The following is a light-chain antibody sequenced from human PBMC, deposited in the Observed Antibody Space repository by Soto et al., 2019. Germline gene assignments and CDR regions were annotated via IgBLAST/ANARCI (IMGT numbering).Light chain of an antibody. CDR3: QKYNNWPIT. CDR1: QSISSS. CDR2: GAY. V-gene: IGKV3D-15*01. J-gene: IGKJ5*01. Sequence: EIVLPPSPGTLSLSAGESAPISCRASQSISSSSLSWYQQKPGQANRLLIYGAYTRATGIKARFSGSGSGTEFTLTIRSMQSEDFAVYYCQKYNNWPITCGQGTRREIK.